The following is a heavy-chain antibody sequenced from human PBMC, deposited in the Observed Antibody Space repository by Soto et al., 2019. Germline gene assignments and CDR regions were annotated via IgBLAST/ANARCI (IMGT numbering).Heavy chain of an antibody. Sequence: QVQLVESGGGVVQPGKSLRLSCAASGFIFSNYGMHWVRQAPGKGLEWVALISFDGKNRNYADSVKGRFTIYRDNPKNTLYLEMNSLRPEDTAFYYCAKRGGVVGGSEPPFFEYWGQGPLVTVSS. CDR2: ISFDGKNR. D-gene: IGHD2-15*01. J-gene: IGHJ4*02. V-gene: IGHV3-30*18. CDR3: AKRGGVVGGSEPPFFEY. CDR1: GFIFSNYG.